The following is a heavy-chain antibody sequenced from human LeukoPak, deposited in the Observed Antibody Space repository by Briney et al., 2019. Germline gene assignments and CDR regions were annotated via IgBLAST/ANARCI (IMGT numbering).Heavy chain of an antibody. CDR2: ISGSGAYT. CDR3: TKDTIFDL. V-gene: IGHV3-23*01. CDR1: GFTFSNYA. D-gene: IGHD3-3*01. J-gene: IGHJ3*01. Sequence: TGGSLRLSCAASGFTFSNYAMSWVHQAPGKGLEWVSVISGSGAYTYYTDSVKGRFTISRDNSKNTVYLQMNSLRAEDTAVYFCTKDTIFDLWGQGTMVTVSS.